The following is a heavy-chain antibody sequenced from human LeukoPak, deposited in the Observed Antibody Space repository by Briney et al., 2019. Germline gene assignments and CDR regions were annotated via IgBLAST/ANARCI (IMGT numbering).Heavy chain of an antibody. J-gene: IGHJ4*02. Sequence: PSETLSLTCTVSGGSISSHYWSWIRQPPGKGLEWIGYMYDSGSTKYNPSLKSRVTISVDTSKNQFSLKLTSVTAADTAVYYCARHYTSGWDLDFWGQGTLVTVSS. CDR1: GGSISSHY. D-gene: IGHD6-19*01. CDR3: ARHYTSGWDLDF. CDR2: MYDSGST. V-gene: IGHV4-59*08.